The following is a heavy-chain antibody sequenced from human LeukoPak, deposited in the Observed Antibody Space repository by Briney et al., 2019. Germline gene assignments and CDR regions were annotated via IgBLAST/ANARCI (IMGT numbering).Heavy chain of an antibody. Sequence: TGGSLRLSCAASGFTFSGYAMSWARQAPGKGLQWVSLISGSGSSTNYADSVKGRFSVSRDNSKNTLYLQMNSLRGDDTAVYYCAKASTRWAGANWFDPWGQGTLATVSS. CDR1: GFTFSGYA. CDR3: AKASTRWAGANWFDP. J-gene: IGHJ5*02. D-gene: IGHD4-23*01. CDR2: ISGSGSST. V-gene: IGHV3-23*01.